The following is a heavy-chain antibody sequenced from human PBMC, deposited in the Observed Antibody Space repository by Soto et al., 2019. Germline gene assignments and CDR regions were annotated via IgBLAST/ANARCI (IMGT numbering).Heavy chain of an antibody. D-gene: IGHD3-10*01. CDR3: ARGTGSYYKAPLFDP. J-gene: IGHJ5*02. CDR2: IYYSGST. CDR1: GGSISSGGYY. V-gene: IGHV4-31*03. Sequence: QVQLQESGPGLVKPSQTLSLTYTVSGGSISSGGYYWSWIRQHPGKGLEWIGYIYYSGSTYYNPSLKSRVTISVDTSKNQFSLKLSSVTAADTAVYYCARGTGSYYKAPLFDPWGQGTLVTVSS.